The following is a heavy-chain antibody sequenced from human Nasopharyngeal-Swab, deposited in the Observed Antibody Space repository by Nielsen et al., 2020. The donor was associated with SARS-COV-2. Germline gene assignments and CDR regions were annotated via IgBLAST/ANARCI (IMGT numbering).Heavy chain of an antibody. J-gene: IGHJ4*02. V-gene: IGHV4-59*01. CDR3: ARGSVHDYGGSDFDC. Sequence: SETLSLTCTVSGGSISSYYWSWIRQPPGKGLEWIGYIYYSGSTNYNPSLKSRVTISVDTSKNQFSLKLSSVTAADTAVYYCARGSVHDYGGSDFDCWGQGTLVTASS. D-gene: IGHD4-23*01. CDR1: GGSISSYY. CDR2: IYYSGST.